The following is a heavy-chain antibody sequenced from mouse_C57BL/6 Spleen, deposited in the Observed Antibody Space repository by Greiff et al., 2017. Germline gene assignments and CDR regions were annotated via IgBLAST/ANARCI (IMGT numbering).Heavy chain of an antibody. V-gene: IGHV10-1*01. D-gene: IGHD4-1*01. CDR1: GFSFNTYA. CDR2: IRSKSNNYAT. Sequence: EVHLVESGGGLVQPKGSLKLSCAASGFSFNTYAMNWVRQAPGKGLEWVARIRSKSNNYATYYADSVKDRFTISRDDSESMLYLQMNNLKTEDTAMYYCDWDYYAMDDWGQGTSVTVSS. CDR3: DWDYYAMDD. J-gene: IGHJ4*01.